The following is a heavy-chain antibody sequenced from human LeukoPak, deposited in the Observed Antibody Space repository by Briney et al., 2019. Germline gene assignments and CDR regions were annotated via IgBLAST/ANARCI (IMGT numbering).Heavy chain of an antibody. V-gene: IGHV4-31*01. CDR3: ARGRAYYYDSSGFPPFDY. Sequence: PSQTLSLTCTVSGGSISSGGYYWSWIRQHPGKGLEGIGYIYHSGSTYYNPSLKRPVTISVDTSKNKFSLKLGSVTAADPAVYYCARGRAYYYDSSGFPPFDYWGQGTLVTVSS. J-gene: IGHJ4*02. CDR1: GGSISSGGYY. D-gene: IGHD3-22*01. CDR2: IYHSGST.